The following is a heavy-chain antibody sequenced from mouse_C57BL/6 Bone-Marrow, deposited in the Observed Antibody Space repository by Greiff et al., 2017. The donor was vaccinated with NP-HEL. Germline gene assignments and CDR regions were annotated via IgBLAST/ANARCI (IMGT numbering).Heavy chain of an antibody. V-gene: IGHV1-15*01. D-gene: IGHD1-1*01. CDR2: IDPETGGT. Sequence: QVQLKESGAELVRPGASVTLSCKASGYTFTDYEMHWVKQTPVHGLEWIGAIDPETGGTAYNQKFKGKAILTADKSSRTAYMELRSLTSVASAVYYFTRSDYGSSSAWFAYWGQGTLVTVSA. CDR1: GYTFTDYE. J-gene: IGHJ3*01. CDR3: TRSDYGSSSAWFAY.